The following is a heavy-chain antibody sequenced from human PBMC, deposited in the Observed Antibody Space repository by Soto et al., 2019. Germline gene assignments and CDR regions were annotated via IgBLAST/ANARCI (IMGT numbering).Heavy chain of an antibody. Sequence: SGPTLVKPTQTLTLTCTFSGFSLSTSGVGVGWIRQPPGKALEWLALIYWNDDKRYSPSLKSRLTITKDTSKNQVVLTMTNMDPVDTATYYCAHSGGVAAGTIQSAEYFQHWGQGTLVTVSS. D-gene: IGHD6-13*01. J-gene: IGHJ1*01. V-gene: IGHV2-5*01. CDR2: IYWNDDK. CDR3: AHSGGVAAGTIQSAEYFQH. CDR1: GFSLSTSGVG.